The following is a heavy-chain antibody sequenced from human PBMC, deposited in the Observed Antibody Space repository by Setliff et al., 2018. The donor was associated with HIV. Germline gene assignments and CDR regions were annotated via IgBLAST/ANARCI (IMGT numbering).Heavy chain of an antibody. CDR1: GYSFTNYA. Sequence: ASVKVSCKASGYSFTNYAMNWVRQAPGQGLEWMGWINTNTGNPTYAQGFTGRFVFSLDTSVSTAYLETRSLKAEDTAVYYCARDGATMVRGVRNYYYYGMDVWGQGTTVTVSS. CDR3: ARDGATMVRGVRNYYYYGMDV. V-gene: IGHV7-4-1*02. CDR2: INTNTGNP. J-gene: IGHJ6*02. D-gene: IGHD3-10*01.